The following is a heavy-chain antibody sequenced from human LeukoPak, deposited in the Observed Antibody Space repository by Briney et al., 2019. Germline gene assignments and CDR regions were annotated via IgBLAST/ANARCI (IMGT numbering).Heavy chain of an antibody. J-gene: IGHJ6*02. CDR3: AKVGQWRFYGMDV. Sequence: GGSLRLSCAASGFTFSSYWMHWVRQAPGKGLVWVSRINSDGSSTSYADSVKGRFTISRDNSKNTLYLQMNSLRAEDTAVYYCAKVGQWRFYGMDVWGQGTTVTVSS. CDR1: GFTFSSYW. CDR2: INSDGSST. V-gene: IGHV3-74*01. D-gene: IGHD6-19*01.